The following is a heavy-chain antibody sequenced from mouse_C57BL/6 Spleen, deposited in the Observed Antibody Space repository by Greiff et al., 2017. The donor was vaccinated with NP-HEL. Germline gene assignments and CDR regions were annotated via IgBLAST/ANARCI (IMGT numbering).Heavy chain of an antibody. CDR2: ISSGSSTI. CDR3: ARPVTTVASAMDY. V-gene: IGHV5-17*01. Sequence: EVMLVESGGGLVKPGGSLKLSCAASGFTFSDYGMHWVRQAPEKGLEWVAYISSGSSTIYYADTVKGRFTISRDNAKNTLFLQMTSLRSEDTAMYYCARPVTTVASAMDYWGQGTSVTVSS. J-gene: IGHJ4*01. D-gene: IGHD1-1*01. CDR1: GFTFSDYG.